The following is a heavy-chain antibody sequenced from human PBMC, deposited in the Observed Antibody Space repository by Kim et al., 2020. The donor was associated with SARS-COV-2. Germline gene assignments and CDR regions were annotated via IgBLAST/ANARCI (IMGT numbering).Heavy chain of an antibody. CDR3: ASPTPFRGSYFAFDI. V-gene: IGHV4-61*01. CDR1: GGSVTDSNYY. Sequence: SETLSLTCTVSGGSVTDSNYYWSWIRQPPGTGLEWIAYISYSGATNYNPSLKSRVTISVDKSKNQFSLKLNSVTPADTAIYYCASPTPFRGSYFAFDIWGLGTMVTVS. J-gene: IGHJ3*02. CDR2: ISYSGAT. D-gene: IGHD1-26*01.